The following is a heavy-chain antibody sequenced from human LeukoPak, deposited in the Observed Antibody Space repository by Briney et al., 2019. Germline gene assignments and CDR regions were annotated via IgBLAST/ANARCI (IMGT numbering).Heavy chain of an antibody. CDR1: GGSFRGYY. CDR3: ARHDGYTPFDI. V-gene: IGHV4-34*01. Sequence: SGPLALPFAIHGGSFRGYYWRWARPPPGKGLEWIGEINHSGGTNYNPSFKSRVTISVDTSKNQFSLKLTSVTAADTAVYYCARHDGYTPFDIWGQGTMVTVSS. CDR2: INHSGGT. D-gene: IGHD5-24*01. J-gene: IGHJ3*02.